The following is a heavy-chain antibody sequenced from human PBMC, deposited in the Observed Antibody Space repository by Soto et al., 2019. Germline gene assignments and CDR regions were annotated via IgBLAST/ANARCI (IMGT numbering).Heavy chain of an antibody. CDR2: IYYSGST. CDR3: ARLGGYYGSGSLYYYYYMDV. D-gene: IGHD3-10*01. Sequence: WETLSLTCTVSGGSISSYYWSWIRQPPGKGLEWIGYIYYSGSTNYNPSLKSRVTISVDTSKNQFSLKLSSVTAADTAVYYCARLGGYYGSGSLYYYYYMDVWGKGTTVTVSS. V-gene: IGHV4-59*08. CDR1: GGSISSYY. J-gene: IGHJ6*03.